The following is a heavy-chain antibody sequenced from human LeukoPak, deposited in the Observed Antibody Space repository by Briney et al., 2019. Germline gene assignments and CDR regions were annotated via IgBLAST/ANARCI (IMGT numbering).Heavy chain of an antibody. J-gene: IGHJ4*02. Sequence: SETLSLTCAVYGGSFSGYYWSWIRQPPGKGLEWIGEINHSGSTNYNPSLKSRVTISVDTSKNQFSLKLSSVTAADTAVYYCARLPNYYDSSVQVDCWGQGTLVTVSS. D-gene: IGHD3-22*01. V-gene: IGHV4-34*01. CDR3: ARLPNYYDSSVQVDC. CDR1: GGSFSGYY. CDR2: INHSGST.